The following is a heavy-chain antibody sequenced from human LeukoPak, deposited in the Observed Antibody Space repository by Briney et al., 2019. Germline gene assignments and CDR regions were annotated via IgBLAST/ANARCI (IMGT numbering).Heavy chain of an antibody. V-gene: IGHV3-30*04. Sequence: GRSLRLSCAASGFTFSSYAMHWVRQAPGKGLEWVAVISYDGSNKYYADSMKGRFTISRDNSKDTLYLQMNSLRAEDTAVYYCARGSSYYYYDSSGYYPIGFWGQGTLVTVSS. D-gene: IGHD3-22*01. CDR2: ISYDGSNK. CDR1: GFTFSSYA. CDR3: ARGSSYYYYDSSGYYPIGF. J-gene: IGHJ4*02.